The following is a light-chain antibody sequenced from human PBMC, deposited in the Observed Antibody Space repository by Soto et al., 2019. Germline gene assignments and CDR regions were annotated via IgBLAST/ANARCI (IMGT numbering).Light chain of an antibody. CDR2: AAS. CDR3: QQSFVAPPWT. V-gene: IGKV1-39*01. CDR1: QSISNY. J-gene: IGKJ1*01. Sequence: DIQMTQSPSSLSASIGDRVTITCRASQSISNYLKWYQQKPGKAPKLLIYAASSLQSGVPSRFSGGGSGTDFTLTISGLQPEDFATYYCQQSFVAPPWTFGQGIEVEIK.